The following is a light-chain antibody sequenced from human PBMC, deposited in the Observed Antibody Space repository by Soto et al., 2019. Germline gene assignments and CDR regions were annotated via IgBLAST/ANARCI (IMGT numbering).Light chain of an antibody. CDR3: QHYNSYSEA. CDR2: KAS. CDR1: QTISSW. V-gene: IGKV1-5*03. J-gene: IGKJ1*01. Sequence: DIQMTQSPSTLSGPVGDRVTITCRASQTISSWLAWYQQKPGKAPKLLIYKASTLKSGVPSRFSDSGSGTEFTLTISSLQPDDFATYYCQHYNSYSEAFGQGTKVELK.